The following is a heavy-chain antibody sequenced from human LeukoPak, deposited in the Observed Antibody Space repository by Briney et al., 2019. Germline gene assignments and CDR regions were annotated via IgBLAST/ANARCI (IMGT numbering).Heavy chain of an antibody. Sequence: GGSLRLSCAASGFTFSSYSMNWVRQAPGEGLEWVSSISSSSSYIYYADSVKGRFTISRDNSKNTLYLQMNSLRAEDTAVYYCARGAPGDYWGQGTLVTVSS. CDR3: ARGAPGDY. V-gene: IGHV3-21*01. J-gene: IGHJ4*02. CDR2: ISSSSSYI. CDR1: GFTFSSYS.